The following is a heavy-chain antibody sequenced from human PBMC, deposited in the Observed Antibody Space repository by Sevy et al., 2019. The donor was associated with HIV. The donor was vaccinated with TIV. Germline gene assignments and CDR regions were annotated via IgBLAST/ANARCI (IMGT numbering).Heavy chain of an antibody. CDR1: GFTFSSYA. CDR2: ISGSGGST. CDR3: AKVFGSYYYFDY. V-gene: IGHV3-23*01. D-gene: IGHD1-26*01. J-gene: IGHJ4*02. Sequence: GGSLRLSCAASGFTFSSYAMSCVRQAPGKGLEWVSAISGSGGSTYYADSVKGRFTISRDNSKNTLYLQMNSLRAEDTALYYCAKVFGSYYYFDYWGQGTLVTVSS.